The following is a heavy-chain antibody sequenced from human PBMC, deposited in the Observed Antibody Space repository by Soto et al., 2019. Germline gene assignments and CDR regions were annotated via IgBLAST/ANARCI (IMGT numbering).Heavy chain of an antibody. CDR3: AKVFFGATHLSPLGYGMDV. Sequence: GWSLRLSCAASGFTFSSYAMSWVRQAPGKGLEWVSAISGSGGSTYYADSVKGRFTISRDNSKNTLYLQMNSLRAEDTAVYYCAKVFFGATHLSPLGYGMDVWGQGTTVTASS. J-gene: IGHJ6*02. CDR1: GFTFSSYA. V-gene: IGHV3-23*01. CDR2: ISGSGGST. D-gene: IGHD1-26*01.